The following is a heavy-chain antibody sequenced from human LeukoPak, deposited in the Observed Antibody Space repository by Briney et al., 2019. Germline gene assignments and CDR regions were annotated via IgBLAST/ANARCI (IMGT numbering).Heavy chain of an antibody. CDR1: GGSISSHF. Sequence: PSETLSLTCTVSGGSISSHFWSWIRQPPGKGLEWIAYVHYTGGTNYNPSLKSRVTIAMDTSKNQFSLRLRSVTAADSAVYYCARGIPDYYDSSGYSDWGQGALVTVSS. D-gene: IGHD3-22*01. CDR2: VHYTGGT. V-gene: IGHV4-59*11. CDR3: ARGIPDYYDSSGYSD. J-gene: IGHJ4*02.